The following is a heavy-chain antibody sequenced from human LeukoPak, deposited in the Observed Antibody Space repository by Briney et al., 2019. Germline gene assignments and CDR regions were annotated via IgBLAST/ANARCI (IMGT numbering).Heavy chain of an antibody. J-gene: IGHJ4*02. CDR2: TGSRTSYT. CDR3: ASGADDYGDYGYAYYFDY. V-gene: IGHV3-11*06. Sequence: GGSLRLSCAASGFTFSDYYMSWIRQAPGKGLEWVSYTGSRTSYTNYADSVKGRFTISRDNAKNSLYLQMNSLRAEDTAVYYCASGADDYGDYGYAYYFDYWGQGTLVTVSS. D-gene: IGHD4-17*01. CDR1: GFTFSDYY.